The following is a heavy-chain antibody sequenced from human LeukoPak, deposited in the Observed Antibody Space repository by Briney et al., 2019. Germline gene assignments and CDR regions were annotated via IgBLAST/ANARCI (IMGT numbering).Heavy chain of an antibody. Sequence: ASVKVSCKASGGTFSSYAIGWVRQAPGQGLEWMGGIIPIFGTANYAQKFQGRVTITADKSTSTAYMELSSLRSEDTAVYYCAREASGYSYGHFDYWGQGTLVTVSS. CDR3: AREASGYSYGHFDY. D-gene: IGHD5-18*01. V-gene: IGHV1-69*06. CDR1: GGTFSSYA. CDR2: IIPIFGTA. J-gene: IGHJ4*02.